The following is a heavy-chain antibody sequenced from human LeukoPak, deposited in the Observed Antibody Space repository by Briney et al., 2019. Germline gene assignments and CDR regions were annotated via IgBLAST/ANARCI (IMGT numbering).Heavy chain of an antibody. CDR3: ARQYSSGCLDY. Sequence: GGSLRLSCAASGFTFSSNGMHWVRQAPGKGLEWVAVIWYDGSNKYYADSVKGRFTISRDNSKNTLYLQMNSLRAEDTAVYYCARQYSSGCLDYWGQGTLVTVSS. D-gene: IGHD6-19*01. CDR2: IWYDGSNK. J-gene: IGHJ4*02. CDR1: GFTFSSNG. V-gene: IGHV3-33*01.